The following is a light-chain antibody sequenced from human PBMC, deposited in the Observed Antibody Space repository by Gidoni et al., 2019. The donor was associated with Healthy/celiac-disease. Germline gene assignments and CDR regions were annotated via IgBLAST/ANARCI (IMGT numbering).Light chain of an antibody. CDR1: QGISSY. CDR2: AAS. V-gene: IGKV1-8*01. Sequence: AIRRTQSPSSLSASTGDRVTITCRASQGISSYLAWYQQKPGKAPKLLIYAASTLQSGVPSRFSGSGSGTDFTLTISCLQSEYFATYYCQQYYSYPPVFGQGTKVEIK. J-gene: IGKJ1*01. CDR3: QQYYSYPPV.